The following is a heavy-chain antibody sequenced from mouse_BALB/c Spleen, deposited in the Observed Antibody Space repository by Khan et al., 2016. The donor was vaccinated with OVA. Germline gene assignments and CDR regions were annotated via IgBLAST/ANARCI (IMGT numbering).Heavy chain of an antibody. CDR1: GFTFSTYG. CDR2: ISSGGSYT. V-gene: IGHV5-6*01. CDR3: ARLAYYYGSEGFAY. J-gene: IGHJ3*01. D-gene: IGHD1-1*01. Sequence: EVELVESGGDLVKPGGSLKLFCAASGFTFSTYGMSWVRQTPDKRLEWVATISSGGSYTYYPDSVKGRFTISRDNAKNTLYLQMSSLKSEDTAMYYCARLAYYYGSEGFAYWGQGTLVTVSA.